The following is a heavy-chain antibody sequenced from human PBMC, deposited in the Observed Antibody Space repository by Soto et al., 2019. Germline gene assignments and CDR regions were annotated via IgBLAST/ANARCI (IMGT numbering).Heavy chain of an antibody. V-gene: IGHV4-59*08. CDR1: GGYISSYY. CDR3: ARRSYSSSWQKFDY. Sequence: PSETLSLTCTVSGGYISSYYWSWIRQPPGKGLEWIGYIYYSGSTNYNPSLKSRVTISVDTSKNQFSLKLSSVTAADTAVYYCARRSYSSSWQKFDYWGQGTLVTVSS. D-gene: IGHD6-13*01. J-gene: IGHJ4*02. CDR2: IYYSGST.